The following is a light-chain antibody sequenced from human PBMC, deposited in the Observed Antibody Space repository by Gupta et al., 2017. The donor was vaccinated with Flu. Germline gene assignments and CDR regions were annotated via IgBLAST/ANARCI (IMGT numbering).Light chain of an antibody. J-gene: IGKJ1*01. CDR3: HQYDSAPRT. CDR1: QSVSSNN. Sequence: EIVLTQSPGTLSLSPGEGATLSCRASQSVSSNNLAWYQQKPGQAPRLLISAVSSRATGIPDRFGGSGSGTDFTLTIRRVEPEDLAVYYCHQYDSAPRTFGQGTKVEIK. CDR2: AVS. V-gene: IGKV3-20*01.